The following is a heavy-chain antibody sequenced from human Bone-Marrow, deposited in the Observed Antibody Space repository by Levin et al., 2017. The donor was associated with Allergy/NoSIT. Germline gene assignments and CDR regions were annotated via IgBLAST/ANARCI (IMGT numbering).Heavy chain of an antibody. CDR2: ISSSSRYI. Sequence: GGSLRLSCAASGFTFSDYSMNWVRQAPGKGLEWVSSISSSSRYIYYADSVKGRFTISRDNPKNSLYLQMNSLRAEDTAVYYCAREGAYSSGWYDSVFYRDYWGQGNLVTVSS. D-gene: IGHD6-19*01. CDR1: GFTFSDYS. J-gene: IGHJ4*02. V-gene: IGHV3-21*01. CDR3: AREGAYSSGWYDSVFYRDY.